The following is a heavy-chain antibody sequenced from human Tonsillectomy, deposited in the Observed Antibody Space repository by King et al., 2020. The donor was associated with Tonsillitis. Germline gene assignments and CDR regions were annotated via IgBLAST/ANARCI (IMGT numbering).Heavy chain of an antibody. V-gene: IGHV3-7*01. J-gene: IGHJ4*02. Sequence: VQLVESGGGLVQPGGSLRLSCAASGFTFSRYWMSWVRQAPGKGLERVANINQDESEKYYVGSVKGRFTVSRDNAKNSVYLQMNSLTAEDMAVYYCVRDDSSGYYYFDFWGQGTLVTVSS. D-gene: IGHD3-22*01. CDR2: INQDESEK. CDR1: GFTFSRYW. CDR3: VRDDSSGYYYFDF.